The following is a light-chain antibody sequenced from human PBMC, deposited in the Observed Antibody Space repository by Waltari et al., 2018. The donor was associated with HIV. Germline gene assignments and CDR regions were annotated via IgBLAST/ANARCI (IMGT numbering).Light chain of an antibody. CDR1: NIGRKS. CDR3: QVWDSSSDHHYV. V-gene: IGLV3-21*02. CDR2: DDS. J-gene: IGLJ1*01. Sequence: SYVLTQPPSVSVAPGQTARITCGGNNIGRKSGHWYQQKPGQAPVLVVYDDSDRPSGIPGRFSGSNSGNTATLTISRVEAGDEADYYCQVWDSSSDHHYVFGTGTKVTVL.